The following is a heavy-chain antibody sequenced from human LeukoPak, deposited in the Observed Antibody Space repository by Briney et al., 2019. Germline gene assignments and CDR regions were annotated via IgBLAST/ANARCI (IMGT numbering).Heavy chain of an antibody. CDR3: ARDPPTMVRGVILRESTTEN. Sequence: GGSLRLSCAASGFTFSSYSMNWVRQAPGKGLEWVSSISSSSYIYYADSLKGRFTISRDNAKNSLYLQMNSLRAEDTAVYYCARDPPTMVRGVILRESTTENWGQGNLVTVSS. V-gene: IGHV3-21*01. CDR2: ISSSSYI. CDR1: GFTFSSYS. D-gene: IGHD3-10*01. J-gene: IGHJ4*02.